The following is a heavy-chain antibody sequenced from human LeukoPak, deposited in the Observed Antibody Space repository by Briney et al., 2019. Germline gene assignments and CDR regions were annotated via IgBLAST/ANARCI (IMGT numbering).Heavy chain of an antibody. V-gene: IGHV4-34*01. Sequence: PSETLSLTCAVYGGSFSSYYWSWIRQPPGKGLEWIGEINHSGSTNYNPSLKSRVTISVDTSKNQFSLKLSSVTAADTAVYYCARATWITIFGVVSHFDYWGQGTLVTVSS. CDR3: ARATWITIFGVVSHFDY. D-gene: IGHD3-3*01. CDR2: INHSGST. CDR1: GGSFSSYY. J-gene: IGHJ4*02.